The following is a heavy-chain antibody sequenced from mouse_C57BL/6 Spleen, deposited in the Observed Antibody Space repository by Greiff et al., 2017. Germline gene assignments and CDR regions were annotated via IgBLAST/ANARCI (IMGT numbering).Heavy chain of an antibody. D-gene: IGHD1-1*01. Sequence: VQLQQSVAELVRPGASVKLSCTASGFNIKNTYMHWVKQRPEQGLEWIGRIDPANGNTKYAPKFQGKATITADTSSNTAYLQLSSLTSEDTAIXYGARTSDYYGSSYERYFGVWGTGTTVTVSS. CDR2: IDPANGNT. V-gene: IGHV14-3*01. J-gene: IGHJ1*03. CDR1: GFNIKNTY. CDR3: ARTSDYYGSSYERYFGV.